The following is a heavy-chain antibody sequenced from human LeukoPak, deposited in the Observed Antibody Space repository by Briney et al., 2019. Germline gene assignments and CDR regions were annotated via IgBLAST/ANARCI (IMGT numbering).Heavy chain of an antibody. D-gene: IGHD5-18*01. CDR1: GFTLSSYG. J-gene: IGHJ4*02. CDR2: ISSSGNSL. Sequence: GGSLRLSCAASGFTLSSYGINWVRQAPGKGLEWVSSISSSGNSLAYADSLKGRFIISRDDAKNSLFLQMDSLRPEDTAIYYCARDLRGYRYGYDSWGQGTLVTVSA. CDR3: ARDLRGYRYGYDS. V-gene: IGHV3-21*01.